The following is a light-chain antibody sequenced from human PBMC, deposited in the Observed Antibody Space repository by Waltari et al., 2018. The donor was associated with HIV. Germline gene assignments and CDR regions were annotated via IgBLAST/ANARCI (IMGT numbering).Light chain of an antibody. CDR3: QQYNDWPLT. J-gene: IGKJ4*01. Sequence: EIVMTQSPATLSVSPGERVTVSCRASQTVSSSLAWYQQKPGQAPRLLIYGASTRATGIAARFSGSGSGTECALTISSLQSEDFAVYYCQQYNDWPLTFGGGTRVEIK. CDR2: GAS. V-gene: IGKV3-15*01. CDR1: QTVSSS.